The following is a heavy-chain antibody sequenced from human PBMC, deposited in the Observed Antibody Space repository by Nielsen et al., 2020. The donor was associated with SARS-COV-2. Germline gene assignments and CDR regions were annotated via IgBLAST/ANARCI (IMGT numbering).Heavy chain of an antibody. J-gene: IGHJ4*02. CDR2: INHSGST. CDR1: GGSFSGYY. V-gene: IGHV4-34*01. D-gene: IGHD4-23*01. CDR3: ARDGGIDY. Sequence: GSLRLSCAVYGGSFSGYYWSWIRQPPGKGLEWIGEINHSGSTNYNPSLKSRVTISVDTSKNQFSLKLSSVTAADTAVYYCARDGGIDYWGQGTLVTVSS.